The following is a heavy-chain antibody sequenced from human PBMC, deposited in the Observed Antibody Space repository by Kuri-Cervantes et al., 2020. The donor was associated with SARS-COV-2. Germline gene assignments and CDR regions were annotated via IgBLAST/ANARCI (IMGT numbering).Heavy chain of an antibody. J-gene: IGHJ5*02. CDR1: GYTFTSYD. CDR2: MNPNSGNT. V-gene: IGHV1-8*03. Sequence: ASVKVSCKASGYTFTSYDINWVRQATGQGLEWMGWMNPNSGNTGYAQKFQGRVTITRNTSISTAYMELSSLRSEDTAVYYCARRVVVPAAENWFDPWGQGTLVTVSS. D-gene: IGHD2-2*01. CDR3: ARRVVVPAAENWFDP.